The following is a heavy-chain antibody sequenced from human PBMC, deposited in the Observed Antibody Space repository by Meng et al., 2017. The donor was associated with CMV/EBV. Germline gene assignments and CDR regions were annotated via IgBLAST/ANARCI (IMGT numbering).Heavy chain of an antibody. Sequence: YLGEAGGGLVPPGGSLGLSCAAPGLPISNYWMSWVRQAPGKGLEWVANIKNDGSERYYVDSVKGRFSISRDNADNSLYLQMNNLRAEDTAVYYCRLGHYSQDWGQGTLVTVSS. V-gene: IGHV3-7*02. J-gene: IGHJ4*02. D-gene: IGHD4-17*01. CDR1: GLPISNYW. CDR2: IKNDGSER. CDR3: RLGHYSQD.